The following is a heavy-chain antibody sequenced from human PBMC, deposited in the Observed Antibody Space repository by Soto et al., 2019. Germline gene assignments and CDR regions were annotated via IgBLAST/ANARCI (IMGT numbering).Heavy chain of an antibody. Sequence: SETLSLTCTVSGASISGSYWSWIRQPPGKGLEWIGEINHSGSTNYNPSLKSRVTISVDTSKNQFSLKLSSVTAADTAVYYCARAGRITMVRGVIKGPNWFDPWGQGTLVTVSS. D-gene: IGHD3-10*01. J-gene: IGHJ5*02. CDR1: GASISGSY. CDR3: ARAGRITMVRGVIKGPNWFDP. CDR2: INHSGST. V-gene: IGHV4-34*01.